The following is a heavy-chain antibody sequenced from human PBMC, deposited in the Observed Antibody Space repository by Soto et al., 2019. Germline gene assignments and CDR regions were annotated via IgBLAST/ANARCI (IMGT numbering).Heavy chain of an antibody. J-gene: IGHJ4*02. Sequence: QVQLQQWGAGLLKPSETLSLTCAVYGGSFSGYYWSWVRQSPRKGLEWIGEINHGGITNYNPSLKIRPTTPLDTPKTQFSLNLSSVPAADAALYYCVACDYGDYLRYWGQGSLVTVSS. CDR2: INHGGIT. CDR3: VACDYGDYLRY. D-gene: IGHD4-17*01. CDR1: GGSFSGYY. V-gene: IGHV4-34*01.